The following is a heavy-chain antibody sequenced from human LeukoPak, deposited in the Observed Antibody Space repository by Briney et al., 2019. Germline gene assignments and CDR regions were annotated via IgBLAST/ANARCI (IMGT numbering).Heavy chain of an antibody. CDR2: IYHSGST. CDR3: ARLLDNDISGDPDTFDV. J-gene: IGHJ3*01. CDR1: GYSISSDNY. Sequence: PSETLSLTCAVSGYSISSDNYWVWIRQPPGQGLEWTGGIYHSGSTYYNPSLKSRVTMSVDTSKNQFSLKLSSVTSADTAVYSCARLLDNDISGDPDTFDVWGQGTTVIVSS. D-gene: IGHD3-22*01. V-gene: IGHV4-38-2*01.